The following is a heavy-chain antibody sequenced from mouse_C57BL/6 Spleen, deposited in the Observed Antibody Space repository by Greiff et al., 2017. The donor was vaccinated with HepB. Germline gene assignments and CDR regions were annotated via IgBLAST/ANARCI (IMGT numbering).Heavy chain of an antibody. CDR1: GYTFTSYT. V-gene: IGHV1-4*01. Sequence: VQLQQSGAELARPGASVKMSCKASGYTFTSYTMHWVKQRPGQGLEWIGYINTSSGYTKYNQKFKDKATLTADKSSSTAYMQLSSLTSEDSAVYYCARSSYDYGFAYWGQGTLVTVSA. J-gene: IGHJ3*01. D-gene: IGHD2-4*01. CDR2: INTSSGYT. CDR3: ARSSYDYGFAY.